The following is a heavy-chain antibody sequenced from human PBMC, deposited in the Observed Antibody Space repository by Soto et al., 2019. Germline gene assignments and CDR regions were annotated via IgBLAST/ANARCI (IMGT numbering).Heavy chain of an antibody. Sequence: PGGSLRLSCAASVFMFSNYGVHWVRQAPGKGLEWVAVMWYDGTTEYYGDSVKGRFSTSRDTSKNTVYLQMNRLRGEDTAVYYCARDRHYISNWNDVDFYYYGMDVWGQGTTVTVSS. V-gene: IGHV3-33*08. CDR1: VFMFSNYG. CDR3: ARDRHYISNWNDVDFYYYGMDV. J-gene: IGHJ6*02. CDR2: MWYDGTTE. D-gene: IGHD1-20*01.